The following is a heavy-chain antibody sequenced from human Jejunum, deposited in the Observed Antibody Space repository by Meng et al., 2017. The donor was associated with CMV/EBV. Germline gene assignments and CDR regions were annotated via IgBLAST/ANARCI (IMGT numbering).Heavy chain of an antibody. Sequence: FANYTMYWVRPAPGKGLEWVALISWDGATTRYVDSMKGRFTISRDNSKNSLYLQMNSLRTDDTALYYCAKKAGARYRPSGWLDSWGQGTLVTVSS. V-gene: IGHV3-43*01. J-gene: IGHJ5*01. CDR1: FANYT. CDR2: ISWDGATT. CDR3: AKKAGARYRPSGWLDS. D-gene: IGHD3-16*02.